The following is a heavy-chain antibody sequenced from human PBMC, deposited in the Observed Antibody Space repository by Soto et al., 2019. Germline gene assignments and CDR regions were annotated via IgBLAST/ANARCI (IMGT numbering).Heavy chain of an antibody. CDR2: ISAYNVNT. CDR1: GYTFTSYG. CDR3: ARDPRYYGSGSYYKSLDP. J-gene: IGHJ5*02. V-gene: IGHV1-18*01. D-gene: IGHD3-10*01. Sequence: GASVKVSCKASGYTFTSYGISWVRQAPGQGLEWMGWISAYNVNTNYAQKLQGRVTMTTDTSTSTAYMELRSLRSDDTAVYYCARDPRYYGSGSYYKSLDPWGQGTLVTVSS.